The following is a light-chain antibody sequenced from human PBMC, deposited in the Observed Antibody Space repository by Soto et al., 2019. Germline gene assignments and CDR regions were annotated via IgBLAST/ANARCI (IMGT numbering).Light chain of an antibody. CDR2: GDS. CDR3: QSYDFSLSGNVI. Sequence: QSVLTQPPSLSGAPGQRGTISCTGTTSNIGANYDVHWYQQLPGRAPKLLMYGDSNRPSGVHDRFSGSKSGTSASLTIAWLQAEDEAVYSCQSYDFSLSGNVIFGGGTKLTVL. CDR1: TSNIGANYD. J-gene: IGLJ2*01. V-gene: IGLV1-40*01.